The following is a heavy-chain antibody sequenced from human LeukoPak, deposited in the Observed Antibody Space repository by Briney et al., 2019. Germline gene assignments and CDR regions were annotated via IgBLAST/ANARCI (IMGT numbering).Heavy chain of an antibody. Sequence: PGRSLRLSCVASGFNFNNHALHWVRQAPGKGLEWVTLISYDGTRKYYADSVKGRLTVSRDKSSNTLQLQMNSLRPEDTGLYYCAREAEFSSSPTFDSWGQGVLVTVSS. CDR1: GFNFNNHA. CDR3: AREAEFSSSPTFDS. D-gene: IGHD6-6*01. CDR2: ISYDGTRK. J-gene: IGHJ4*02. V-gene: IGHV3-30*04.